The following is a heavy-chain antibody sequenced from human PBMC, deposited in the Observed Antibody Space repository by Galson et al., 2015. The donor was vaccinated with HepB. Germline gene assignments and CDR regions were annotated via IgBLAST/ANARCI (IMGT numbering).Heavy chain of an antibody. D-gene: IGHD2-2*03. CDR3: ATRMDDLDY. CDR1: GGSISSSSYY. V-gene: IGHV4-39*07. CDR2: IYYSGST. J-gene: IGHJ4*02. Sequence: ETLSLTCTVSGGSISSSSYYWGWIRQPPGKGLEWIGSIYYSGSTYYNPSLKSRVTISVDTSKNQFSLKLSSVTAADTAVYYCATRMDDLDYWGQGTLVTVSS.